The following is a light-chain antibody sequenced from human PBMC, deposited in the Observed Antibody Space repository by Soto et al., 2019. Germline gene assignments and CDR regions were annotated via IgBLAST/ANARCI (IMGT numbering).Light chain of an antibody. Sequence: DIQMTQSPSTLSASVGDRVIITCRASQSISSWLAWYQQKPGKAPKLLIYKASSLESGVPSRFSGSGSGTELTLTISSLQPDDFATYYCQQYNNSFGGGTKVEIK. CDR3: QQYNNS. CDR2: KAS. CDR1: QSISSW. J-gene: IGKJ4*01. V-gene: IGKV1-5*03.